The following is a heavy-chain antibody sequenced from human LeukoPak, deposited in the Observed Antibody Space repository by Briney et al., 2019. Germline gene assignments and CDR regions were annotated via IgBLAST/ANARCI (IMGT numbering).Heavy chain of an antibody. D-gene: IGHD4-17*01. CDR2: ISFHGTDS. Sequence: GGSLRLSCAASGFTFSSYSMNWVRQAPGKGLEWVAVISFHGTDSFYADSVKGRFTISRDNSKNTLYLQMSSLRADDTAVYYCARPGAPVTRISSFDIWGQGTMVTVSS. CDR1: GFTFSSYS. V-gene: IGHV3-30*03. J-gene: IGHJ3*02. CDR3: ARPGAPVTRISSFDI.